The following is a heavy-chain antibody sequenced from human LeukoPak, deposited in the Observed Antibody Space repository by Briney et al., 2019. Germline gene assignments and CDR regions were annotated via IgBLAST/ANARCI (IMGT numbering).Heavy chain of an antibody. CDR1: GGSISSYY. CDR3: ARDKTGDYGDLNWFDP. V-gene: IGHV4-59*01. Sequence: SETLSLTCTVSGGSISSYYWSWIRQPPGKGLEWIGYIYCTGSTNYNPSLKSRVTMSADTSKNQFSLKLSSVTAADTAVYFCARDKTGDYGDLNWFDPWGQGTLVTVSS. CDR2: IYCTGST. D-gene: IGHD4-17*01. J-gene: IGHJ5*02.